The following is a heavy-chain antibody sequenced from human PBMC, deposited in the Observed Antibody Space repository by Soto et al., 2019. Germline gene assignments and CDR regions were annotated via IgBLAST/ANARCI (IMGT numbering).Heavy chain of an antibody. Sequence: QVTLKESGPVLVKPTETLTLRCTVSGLSITDSEMGVSWIRQPPGQPLEWLAHIDSSGEKSYRTFLKSRLAISKDTSKSQIGLTMTNMDPADTATYYCARRHLAVAVSPGFDPWGQGIPVTVSS. V-gene: IGHV2-26*01. D-gene: IGHD6-19*01. CDR1: GLSITDSEMG. CDR3: ARRHLAVAVSPGFDP. J-gene: IGHJ5*02. CDR2: IDSSGEK.